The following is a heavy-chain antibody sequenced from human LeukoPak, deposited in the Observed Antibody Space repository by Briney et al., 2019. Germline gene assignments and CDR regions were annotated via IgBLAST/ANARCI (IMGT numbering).Heavy chain of an antibody. J-gene: IGHJ4*02. CDR1: GFTFSSYE. Sequence: GGSLRLSCAASGFTFSSYEMNWVRQAPGKGLEWVSYISSSGSTIYYADSVKGRFTISRDNAKNSLYLQINSLRAEDTAVYFCAKDRLGGPYFFHYWGQGTLVTVSS. V-gene: IGHV3-48*03. D-gene: IGHD3-16*01. CDR2: ISSSGSTI. CDR3: AKDRLGGPYFFHY.